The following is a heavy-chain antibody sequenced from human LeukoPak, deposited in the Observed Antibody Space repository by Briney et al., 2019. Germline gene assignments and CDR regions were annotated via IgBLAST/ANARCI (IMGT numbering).Heavy chain of an antibody. CDR1: GYTFTSYA. J-gene: IGHJ6*02. Sequence: GASVKVSCKASGYTFTSYAMHWVRQAPGQGLEWMGRIIPILGIANYAQKFQGRVTITADKSTSTAYMELSSLRSEDTAVYYCAREYCSSTSCYIADYYYYGMDVWGQGTTVTVSS. CDR3: AREYCSSTSCYIADYYYYGMDV. CDR2: IIPILGIA. V-gene: IGHV1-69*04. D-gene: IGHD2-2*02.